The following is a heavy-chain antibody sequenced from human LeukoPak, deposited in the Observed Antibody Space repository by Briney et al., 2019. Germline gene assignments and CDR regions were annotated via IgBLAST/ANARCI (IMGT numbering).Heavy chain of an antibody. J-gene: IGHJ5*02. D-gene: IGHD1-26*01. CDR1: GGSISSSSYY. CDR2: IYYSGST. V-gene: IGHV4-39*07. Sequence: SETLSLTCTVSGGSISSSSYYWGWIRQPPGKGLEWIGSIYYSGSTNYNPSLKSRVTISVDTSKNQFSLKLSSVTAADTAVYYCASNLSGSYYNWFDPWGQGTLVTVSS. CDR3: ASNLSGSYYNWFDP.